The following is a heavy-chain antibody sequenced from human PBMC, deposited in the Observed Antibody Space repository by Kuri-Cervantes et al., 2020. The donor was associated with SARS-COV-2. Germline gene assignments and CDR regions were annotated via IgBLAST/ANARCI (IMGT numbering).Heavy chain of an antibody. CDR3: AKKGVGSSTSTVYYYYYMDV. D-gene: IGHD2-2*01. CDR2: ISGGGGST. Sequence: GGSLRLSCATSGFTFTSYAMSWVRQAPGKGLEWVSTISGGGGSTYYADSVEGRFTISRDNSKNTLYLQMNSLRAEDTAVYYCAKKGVGSSTSTVYYYYYMDVWGKGTTVTVSS. CDR1: GFTFTSYA. V-gene: IGHV3-23*01. J-gene: IGHJ6*03.